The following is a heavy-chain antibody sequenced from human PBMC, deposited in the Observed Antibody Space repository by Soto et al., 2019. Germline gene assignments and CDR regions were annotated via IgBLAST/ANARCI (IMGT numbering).Heavy chain of an antibody. CDR2: ISAHNGNT. V-gene: IGHV1-18*01. D-gene: IGHD3-10*01. Sequence: ASVKVSCKASGYTFTSYGISWVRQAPGQGLEWMGWISAHNGNTNYAQKLQGRVTMTTDTSTSTAYMELRSLRSDDTAVYYCARGVWFGELISAFDIWGQGTMVTVSS. CDR3: ARGVWFGELISAFDI. J-gene: IGHJ3*02. CDR1: GYTFTSYG.